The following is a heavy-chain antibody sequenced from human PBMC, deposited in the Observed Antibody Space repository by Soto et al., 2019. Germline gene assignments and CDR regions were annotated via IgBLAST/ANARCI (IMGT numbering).Heavy chain of an antibody. Sequence: GASVKVSCKASGYIFIGYYMYWVRQAPGQGLEWMGWINPSTGATNFAQKFQGRVTLTRDTSSSTAYMELRTLRSDDTALYYCARINWNDADYWGQGTLVTVSS. CDR1: GYIFIGYY. CDR3: ARINWNDADY. CDR2: INPSTGAT. V-gene: IGHV1-2*02. D-gene: IGHD1-20*01. J-gene: IGHJ4*02.